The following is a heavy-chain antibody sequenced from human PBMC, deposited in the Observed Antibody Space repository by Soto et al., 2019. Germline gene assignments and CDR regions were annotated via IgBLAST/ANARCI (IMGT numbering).Heavy chain of an antibody. CDR1: GFTFSDYA. CDR3: ARPTIAARPSPIDY. Sequence: QVQLVESGGGVVQPATSLRLSCAASGFTFSDYAMHWVRQAPGKGLEWVAVISYDGRYKFYADSVQGRFTISRDDSKNTLDLQVNSLRAEDTAVYYCARPTIAARPSPIDYWGQGTLVTVSS. D-gene: IGHD6-6*01. CDR2: ISYDGRYK. J-gene: IGHJ4*02. V-gene: IGHV3-30*04.